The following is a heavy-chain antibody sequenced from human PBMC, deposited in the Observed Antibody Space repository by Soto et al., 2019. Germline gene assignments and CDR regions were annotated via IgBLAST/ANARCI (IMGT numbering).Heavy chain of an antibody. CDR3: ARWFDP. Sequence: PSETLSLTCAVSGGSISSGGYSWSGIRQPPGKGLEWIGYISHSGSTYYNPSLKSRVTISVDRSKNQFSLKLSSVTAADTAVYYCARWFDPWGQGTPVTVSS. J-gene: IGHJ5*02. CDR1: GGSISSGGYS. V-gene: IGHV4-30-2*01. CDR2: ISHSGST.